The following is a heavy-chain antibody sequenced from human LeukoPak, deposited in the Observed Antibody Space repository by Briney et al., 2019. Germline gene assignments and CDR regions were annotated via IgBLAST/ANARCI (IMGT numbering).Heavy chain of an antibody. V-gene: IGHV1-8*01. Sequence: ASVKVSCKASGYAFTSYDINWVRQATGQGLEWMGWMNPNSGNTGYAQKFQGRVTMTRNTSISTACMELSSLRSEDTAAYYCARVPLPSYYDFWSGSSSSYYYYGMDVWGQGTTVTVSS. CDR2: MNPNSGNT. CDR3: ARVPLPSYYDFWSGSSSSYYYYGMDV. J-gene: IGHJ6*02. D-gene: IGHD3-3*01. CDR1: GYAFTSYD.